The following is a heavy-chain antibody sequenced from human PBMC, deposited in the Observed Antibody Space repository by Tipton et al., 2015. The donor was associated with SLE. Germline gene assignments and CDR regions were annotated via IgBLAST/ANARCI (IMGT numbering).Heavy chain of an antibody. V-gene: IGHV4-59*01. J-gene: IGHJ6*02. CDR3: ARSSGEIFAATPAGYYYYYYGMDV. CDR2: IYYSGST. Sequence: LRLSCTVSGGSISSYYWSWIRQPPGKGLEWIGYIYYSGSTNYNPSLKSRVTISVDTSKNQFSLKLSSVTAADTAVYYCARSSGEIFAATPAGYYYYYYGMDVWGQGTTVTVSS. D-gene: IGHD2-15*01. CDR1: GGSISSYY.